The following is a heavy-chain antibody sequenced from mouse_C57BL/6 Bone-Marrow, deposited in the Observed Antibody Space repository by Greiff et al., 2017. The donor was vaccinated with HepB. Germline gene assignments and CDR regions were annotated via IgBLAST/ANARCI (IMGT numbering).Heavy chain of an antibody. CDR3: ARGDYSNPAWFAY. CDR1: GYTFTDYY. J-gene: IGHJ3*01. Sequence: QVQLKESGPELVKPGASVKISCKASGYTFTDYYINWVKQRPGQGLEWIGWIFPGSGSTYYNEKFKGKATLTVDKSSSTAYMLLSSLTSEDSAVYFCARGDYSNPAWFAYWGQGTLVTVSA. D-gene: IGHD2-5*01. V-gene: IGHV1-75*01. CDR2: IFPGSGST.